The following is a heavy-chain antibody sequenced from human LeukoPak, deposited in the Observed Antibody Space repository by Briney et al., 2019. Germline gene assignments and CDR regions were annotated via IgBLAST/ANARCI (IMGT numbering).Heavy chain of an antibody. CDR3: ARGFPSSSRWLDP. D-gene: IGHD6-6*01. CDR2: INHSGST. CDR1: GGSFSGYH. J-gene: IGHJ5*02. V-gene: IGHV4-34*01. Sequence: SETLSLTCAVYGGSFSGYHWTWIRLRPGKGLEWIGDINHSGSTHYNPSLKSRVTISVDTSNNQFSLKLHSVTAADTAVYYFARGFPSSSRWLDPWGKGTLVTVSS.